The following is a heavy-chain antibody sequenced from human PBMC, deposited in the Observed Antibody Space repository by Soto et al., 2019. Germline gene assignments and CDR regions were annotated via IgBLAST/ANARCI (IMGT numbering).Heavy chain of an antibody. V-gene: IGHV1-46*01. Sequence: AASVKVSCKASGYTFTSYYIYWVRQAPGQGLEWMGIINPRGGSTSYAQKFQGRVTMTRDTSTTTVYMELSSLKSEDTAVYYCARVSGFWSGYYDPDYGMDVWGQGTTVTVSS. D-gene: IGHD3-3*01. CDR1: GYTFTSYY. J-gene: IGHJ6*02. CDR3: ARVSGFWSGYYDPDYGMDV. CDR2: INPRGGST.